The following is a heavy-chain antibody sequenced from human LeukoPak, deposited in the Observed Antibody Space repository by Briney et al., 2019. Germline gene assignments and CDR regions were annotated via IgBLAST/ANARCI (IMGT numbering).Heavy chain of an antibody. CDR3: AKYSFSWLSSFDY. D-gene: IGHD5-18*01. V-gene: IGHV3-23*01. CDR1: GFIFNSYA. CDR2: ISGSGSNT. J-gene: IGHJ4*02. Sequence: GGPLRLSCAASGFIFNSYAMTWVRQAPGKGLEWVSSISGSGSNTYYSDSVKGRFTISRDNSKNTIYLQMNGLRAEDTAVYYCAKYSFSWLSSFDYWGQGTLVTVSS.